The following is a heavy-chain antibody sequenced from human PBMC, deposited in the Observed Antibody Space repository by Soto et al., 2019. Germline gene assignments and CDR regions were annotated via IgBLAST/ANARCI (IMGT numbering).Heavy chain of an antibody. CDR1: GFTFSSYW. D-gene: IGHD2-15*01. Sequence: GGSLRLSCAASGFTFSSYWMSWVRQAPGKGLEWVANIKQDGSEKYYVDSVKGRFTISRDNAKNSLYLQMNSLRAEDTAVYYCARTTHIVVVVAATENYYYYMDVWGKGTTVTVSS. CDR2: IKQDGSEK. CDR3: ARTTHIVVVVAATENYYYYMDV. V-gene: IGHV3-7*01. J-gene: IGHJ6*03.